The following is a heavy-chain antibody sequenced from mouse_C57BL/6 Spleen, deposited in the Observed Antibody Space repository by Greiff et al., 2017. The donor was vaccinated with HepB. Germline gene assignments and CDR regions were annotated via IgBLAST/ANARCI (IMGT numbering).Heavy chain of an antibody. J-gene: IGHJ4*01. CDR2: IDPETGGT. CDR1: GYTFTDYE. V-gene: IGHV1-15*01. CDR3: TRRGNDAMDY. D-gene: IGHD2-1*01. Sequence: VQRVESGAELVRPGASVTLSCKASGYTFTDYEMHWVKQTPVHGLEWIGAIDPETGGTAYNQKFKGKAILTADKSSSTAYMELRSLTSEDSAVYYCTRRGNDAMDYWGQGTSVTVSS.